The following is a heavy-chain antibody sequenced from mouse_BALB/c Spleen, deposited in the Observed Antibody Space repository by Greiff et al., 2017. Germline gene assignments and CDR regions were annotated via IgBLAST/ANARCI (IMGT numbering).Heavy chain of an antibody. CDR2: IRLKSNNYAT. V-gene: IGHV6-6*02. CDR1: GFTFSNYW. Sequence: EVQVVESGGGLVQPGGSMKLSCVASGFTFSNYWMNWVRQSPEKGLEWVAEIRLKSNNYATHYAESVKGRFTISRDDSKSSVYLQMNNLRAEDTGIYYCTRAGLLRGAWFAYWGQGTLVTVSA. CDR3: TRAGLLRGAWFAY. D-gene: IGHD3-1*01. J-gene: IGHJ3*01.